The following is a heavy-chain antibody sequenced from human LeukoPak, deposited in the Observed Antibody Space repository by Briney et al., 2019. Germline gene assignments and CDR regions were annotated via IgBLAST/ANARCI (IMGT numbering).Heavy chain of an antibody. CDR1: GGSISSGGYY. D-gene: IGHD6-6*01. Sequence: PSQTLSLTCSVSGGSISSGGYYWTWLRQRPGKGLEWIGYIYNSGSTYYNPSLKSRVTISVDTSKNQFSLKLSSVTAADTAVYYCARDEVTAGRPAGFDPWGQGTLVTVSS. V-gene: IGHV4-31*03. CDR2: IYNSGST. CDR3: ARDEVTAGRPAGFDP. J-gene: IGHJ5*02.